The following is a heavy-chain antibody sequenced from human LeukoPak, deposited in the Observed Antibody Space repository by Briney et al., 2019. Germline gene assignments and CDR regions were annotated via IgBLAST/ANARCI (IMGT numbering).Heavy chain of an antibody. CDR1: GFTFSSYA. CDR2: ISGSGGST. V-gene: IGHV3-23*01. Sequence: PGGSLRLSCAASGFTFSSYAMSWVRQAPGKGLEWVSAISGSGGSTYYADSVKGRFTISRDNSKNTLYLKMNSLRAEDTAVYYCAKVRRKGDTNYFDYWGQGTLVTVSS. D-gene: IGHD2-21*02. CDR3: AKVRRKGDTNYFDY. J-gene: IGHJ4*02.